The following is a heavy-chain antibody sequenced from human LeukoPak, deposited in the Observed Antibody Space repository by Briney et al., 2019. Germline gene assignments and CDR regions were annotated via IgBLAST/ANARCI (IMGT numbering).Heavy chain of an antibody. D-gene: IGHD3-22*01. V-gene: IGHV1-69*05. CDR1: GGTFSSYA. J-gene: IGHJ2*01. CDR2: IIPIFGTA. CDR3: ARDRRTYYYDSSGPTYFDL. Sequence: SVKVSCTASGGTFSSYAISWVRQAPGQGLEWMGRIIPIFGTANYAQKFQGRVTITTYESTSTAYMELSSLRSEDTAVYYCARDRRTYYYDSSGPTYFDLWGRGSLVTVSS.